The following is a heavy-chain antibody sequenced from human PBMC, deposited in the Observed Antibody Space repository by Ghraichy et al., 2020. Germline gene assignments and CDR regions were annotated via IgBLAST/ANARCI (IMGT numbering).Heavy chain of an antibody. D-gene: IGHD6-19*01. J-gene: IGHJ4*02. Sequence: ASVKVSCKASGYTFTSYDINWVRQATGQGLEWMGWMNPNSGNTGYAQKFQGRVTITRNTPISTAYMELSSLRSEDTAVYYCARGPPVAGTHSMVGNDYWGQGTLVTVSS. CDR1: GYTFTSYD. CDR2: MNPNSGNT. CDR3: ARGPPVAGTHSMVGNDY. V-gene: IGHV1-8*03.